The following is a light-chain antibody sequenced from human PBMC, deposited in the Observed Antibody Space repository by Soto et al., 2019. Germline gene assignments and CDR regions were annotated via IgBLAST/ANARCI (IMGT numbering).Light chain of an antibody. J-gene: IGKJ1*01. CDR3: LQNNRYPWT. V-gene: IGKV1-17*03. CDR1: QDISDF. CDR2: AAS. Sequence: DLQLTQSPSFLSASVGDRVTITCRASQDISDFLAWFQQKPGEVPKRLIYAASSLESGVPSRFSGSGSGTEFTLTISSLQPEDFATYYCLQNNRYPWTFGQGTKVDIK.